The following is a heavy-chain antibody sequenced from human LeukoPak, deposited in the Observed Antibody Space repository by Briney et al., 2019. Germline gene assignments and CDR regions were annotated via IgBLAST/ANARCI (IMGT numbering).Heavy chain of an antibody. CDR1: GYTFTGYY. Sequence: ASVKVSCKASGYTFTGYYMHWVRQAPGQGLEWMGWINPNSGGTNYAQKFQGRVTMTRDTSISTAYMELSRLRSDDTAVYYCARDSAGAVVVVAATAGIDPWGQGTLVTVSS. CDR2: INPNSGGT. J-gene: IGHJ5*02. CDR3: ARDSAGAVVVVAATAGIDP. D-gene: IGHD2-15*01. V-gene: IGHV1-2*02.